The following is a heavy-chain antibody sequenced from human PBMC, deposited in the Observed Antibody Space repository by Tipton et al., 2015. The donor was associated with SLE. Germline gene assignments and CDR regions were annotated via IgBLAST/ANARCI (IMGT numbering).Heavy chain of an antibody. J-gene: IGHJ6*02. CDR2: IWYDGSNK. Sequence: QLVQSGGGVVQPGRSLRLSCAASGFTFSSYGMHWVRQAPGKGLEWVAVIWYDGSNKYYADSVKGRFTISRDNSKNTLYLQMNSLRAEDTAVYFCARERPPTVITRYFYYYGMDVWGQGTTVTVSS. V-gene: IGHV3-33*08. CDR3: ARERPPTVITRYFYYYGMDV. D-gene: IGHD4-17*01. CDR1: GFTFSSYG.